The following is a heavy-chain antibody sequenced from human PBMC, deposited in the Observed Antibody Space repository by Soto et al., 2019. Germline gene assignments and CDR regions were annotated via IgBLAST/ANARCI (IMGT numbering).Heavy chain of an antibody. CDR3: APCIGSYLGWFGR. CDR1: GGSFSPNY. J-gene: IGHJ5*02. V-gene: IGHV4-59*12. Sequence: SETLSLTCRLSGGSFSPNYWGWFRQSPGKGLEWVGYIYYGGTTSYNPSLKSRVTISLETSKSHFSLRLSSVTAADTAVYYCAPCIGSYLGWFGRWGQGTLVTVSS. D-gene: IGHD3-10*01. CDR2: IYYGGTT.